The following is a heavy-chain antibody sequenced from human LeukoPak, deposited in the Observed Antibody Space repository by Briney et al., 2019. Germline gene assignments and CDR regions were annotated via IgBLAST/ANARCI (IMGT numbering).Heavy chain of an antibody. CDR1: GYTFTSYY. J-gene: IGHJ5*02. V-gene: IGHV1-24*01. CDR2: FDPEDGET. CDR3: ATGAFDP. Sequence: ASVKVSCKASGYTFTSYYMHWVRQAPGKGLEWMGGFDPEDGETIYAQKSQGRVTMTEDTSTDTAYMELSSLRSEDTAVYYCATGAFDPWGQGTLVTVSS.